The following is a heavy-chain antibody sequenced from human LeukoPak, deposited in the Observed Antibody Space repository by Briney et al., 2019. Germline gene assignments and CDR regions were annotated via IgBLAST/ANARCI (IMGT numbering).Heavy chain of an antibody. CDR1: SDSMRGYI. CDR3: ARARGLQLWSNNFDY. J-gene: IGHJ4*02. D-gene: IGHD5-18*01. CDR2: ICDSGCT. V-gene: IGHV4-59*01. Sequence: SETLSLTRTLPSDSMRGYIWSWSRPSPRKGLEWSGYICDSGCTNYSPSRKSRVALSVEPFKNQFVLKLGSVAAADTAVYYWARARGLQLWSNNFDYWGQGTLVSVSS.